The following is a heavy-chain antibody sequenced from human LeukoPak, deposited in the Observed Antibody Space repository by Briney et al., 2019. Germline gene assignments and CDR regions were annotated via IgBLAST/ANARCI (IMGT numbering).Heavy chain of an antibody. J-gene: IGHJ4*02. CDR3: ARDGVSTVDFDY. Sequence: PGGSLRLSCAASGFSFNTYWMHWVRQAPGKGLVWVSRIDFDGTDTVYADSVKGRFTISRDNARNTLFLQMNRLRAEDTAVYFCARDGVSTVDFDYWGQGTLVTVSS. CDR1: GFSFNTYW. D-gene: IGHD1-14*01. CDR2: IDFDGTDT. V-gene: IGHV3-74*01.